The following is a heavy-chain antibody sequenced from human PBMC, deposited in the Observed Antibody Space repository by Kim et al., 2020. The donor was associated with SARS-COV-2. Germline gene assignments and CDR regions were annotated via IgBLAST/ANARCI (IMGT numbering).Heavy chain of an antibody. CDR3: ARGDYYDSSGFLDY. Sequence: ADSVKCRFTIARENSEDTLYLQMNSLRDEDTAVYYCARGDYYDSSGFLDYWGQGTLVTASS. V-gene: IGHV3-53*01. D-gene: IGHD3-22*01. J-gene: IGHJ4*02.